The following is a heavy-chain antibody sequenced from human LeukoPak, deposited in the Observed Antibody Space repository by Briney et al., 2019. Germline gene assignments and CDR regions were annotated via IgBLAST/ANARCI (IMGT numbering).Heavy chain of an antibody. CDR1: GYTFTSYG. CDR2: ISAYNGNT. D-gene: IGHD3-22*01. Sequence: GASVKVSCKASGYTFTSYGISWVRQAPGQGLEWMGWISAYNGNTNYAQKLQGRVTMTTDTSTSTAYMELRSLRSDDTAVYYCARAPTYYYDSSGYYPDYWGQGTLVTVSS. CDR3: ARAPTYYYDSSGYYPDY. J-gene: IGHJ4*02. V-gene: IGHV1-18*01.